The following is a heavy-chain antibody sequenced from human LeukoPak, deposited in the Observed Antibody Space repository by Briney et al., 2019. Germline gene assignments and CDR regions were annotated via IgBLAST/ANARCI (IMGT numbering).Heavy chain of an antibody. CDR1: GFIFSSFA. CDR2: ISSSGSTT. V-gene: IGHV3-23*01. J-gene: IGHJ3*02. Sequence: GGSLRLSCEASGFIFSSFAVSWVPQAPGEGLEGVSSISSSGSTTYHADSVKGRFTISRDNIRNTLNLQMNSLRPDDTALYYCAKDPNGDYVGAFEMWGLGTMVTVSS. D-gene: IGHD4-17*01. CDR3: AKDPNGDYVGAFEM.